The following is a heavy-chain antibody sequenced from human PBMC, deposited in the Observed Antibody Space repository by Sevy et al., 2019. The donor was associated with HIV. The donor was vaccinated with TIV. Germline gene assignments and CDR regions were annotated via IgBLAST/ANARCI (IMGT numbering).Heavy chain of an antibody. V-gene: IGHV3-20*04. CDR2: INWDGSST. D-gene: IGHD3-22*01. CDR1: GFTFDDYG. J-gene: IGHJ5*02. CDR3: AAQHYYDNSGYH. Sequence: GGSLRLSCAASGFTFDDYGMYWVRQVPGKGLEWVSGINWDGSSTGYVDSVKGRFTISRDNTKNSLYLQMNSLRAEDTALYYCAAQHYYDNSGYHWGRGILVTVSS.